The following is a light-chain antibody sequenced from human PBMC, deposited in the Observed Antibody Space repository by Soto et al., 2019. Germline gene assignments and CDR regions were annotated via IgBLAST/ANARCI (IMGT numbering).Light chain of an antibody. J-gene: IGKJ1*01. CDR3: QQRSNWPRT. V-gene: IGKV3-11*01. CDR1: QSVSRF. CDR2: DTS. Sequence: EIVLTQSPATLSLSPGERATLSYRASQSVSRFLAWYQQKPGQAPKLLIYDTSNRATGIPARFSASGSGTDFTLTISSLEPDDFAVYYCQQRSNWPRTFGQGTKVDIK.